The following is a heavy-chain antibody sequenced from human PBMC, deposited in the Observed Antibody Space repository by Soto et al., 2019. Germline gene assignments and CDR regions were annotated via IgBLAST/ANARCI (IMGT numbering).Heavy chain of an antibody. CDR2: VYYSGST. CDR1: GASISSGGYY. CDR3: ARGIQHYYASSAYYYDY. J-gene: IGHJ4*02. D-gene: IGHD3-22*01. Sequence: QVQLQESGPGLVKPSQTLSLTCTVSGASISSGGYYWSWIRQYPGKGLEWIGYVYYSGSTYYNPSLQSRVTMSVDTSKNQFSLKLSSVTAADTAVFYCARGIQHYYASSAYYYDYWGQGTLVTVSP. V-gene: IGHV4-31*03.